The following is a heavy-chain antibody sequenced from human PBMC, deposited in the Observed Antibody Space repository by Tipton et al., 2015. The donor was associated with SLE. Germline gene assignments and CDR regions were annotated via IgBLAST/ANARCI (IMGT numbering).Heavy chain of an antibody. Sequence: SLRLSCAASGFTFSSYWMHWVRQAPGKGLVWVSHINSDGRSTSYADSVKGRFTISRDNAKNTLYLQMNSLRAEDTSVYYCTRGGGSAGGMDVWGQGTTVTVSS. CDR2: INSDGRST. CDR3: TRGGGSAGGMDV. J-gene: IGHJ6*02. D-gene: IGHD3-16*01. V-gene: IGHV3-74*01. CDR1: GFTFSSYW.